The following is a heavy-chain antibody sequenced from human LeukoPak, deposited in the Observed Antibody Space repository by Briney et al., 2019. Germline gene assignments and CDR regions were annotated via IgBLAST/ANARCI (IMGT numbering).Heavy chain of an antibody. D-gene: IGHD3-9*01. J-gene: IGHJ4*02. CDR2: ISGSGVNI. Sequence: GGSLRLSCAASGFTFSNYAMSWVRQAPGKGPEWVSAISGSGVNIYYADSVKGRFTISRDDSKNTLYLQMNSLRAEDTAIYYCTREEAYFDSLLAYYFDYWGQGTLVTVSS. CDR1: GFTFSNYA. CDR3: TREEAYFDSLLAYYFDY. V-gene: IGHV3-23*01.